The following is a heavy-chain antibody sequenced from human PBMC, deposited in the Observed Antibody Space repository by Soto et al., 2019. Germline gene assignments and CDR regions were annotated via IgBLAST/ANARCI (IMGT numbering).Heavy chain of an antibody. CDR2: IYYSGST. CDR1: GGSMSSYY. V-gene: IGHV4-59*01. Sequence: PSEALSVTCPVSGGSMSSYYWSWIRQPPGKGLEWIGYIYYSGSTNYNPSLKSRVTISVDTSKNQFSLKLSSVTAADTAVYYCARDRESYSFDYWGQGTLVTVSS. CDR3: ARDRESYSFDY. J-gene: IGHJ4*02. D-gene: IGHD1-26*01.